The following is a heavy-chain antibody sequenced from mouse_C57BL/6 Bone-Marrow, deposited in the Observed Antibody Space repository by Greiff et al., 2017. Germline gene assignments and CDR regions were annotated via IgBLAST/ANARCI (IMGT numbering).Heavy chain of an antibody. CDR1: GYTFTTYP. D-gene: IGHD2-4*01. CDR3: ARGCNYGGYYFDY. Sequence: LVESGAELVKPGASVKMSCKASGYTFTTYPIEWMKQNHGKSLEWIGNFHPSNDDTKYNEKFKGKATLTVEKSSSTVYLELSRLTSDDSAVYCCARGCNYGGYYFDYWGQGTTLTVSS. J-gene: IGHJ2*01. CDR2: FHPSNDDT. V-gene: IGHV1-47*01.